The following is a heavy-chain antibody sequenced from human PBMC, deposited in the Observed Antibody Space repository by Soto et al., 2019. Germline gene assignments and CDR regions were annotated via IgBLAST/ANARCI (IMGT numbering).Heavy chain of an antibody. Sequence: QVQLVESGGGVVQPGRSLRLSCAASGFTFSSYGMHWVRQAPGKGLEWVAVISYDGNVAYYADSVRGRFTISRDNSKNTLYLQMNSLRTEDTAIYYWAKEGPITAWYFDYWGQGTLVTVSS. CDR1: GFTFSSYG. V-gene: IGHV3-30*18. CDR2: ISYDGNVA. J-gene: IGHJ4*02. CDR3: AKEGPITAWYFDY.